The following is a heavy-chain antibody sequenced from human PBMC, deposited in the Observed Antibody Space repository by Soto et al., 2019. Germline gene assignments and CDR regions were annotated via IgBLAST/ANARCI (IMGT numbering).Heavy chain of an antibody. CDR3: AKESRFLEWLSYLDV. V-gene: IGHV3-30*18. CDR1: GFTFSSYG. Sequence: GGSLRLSCAASGFTFSSYGMHWVRQAPGKGLEWVAVISYDGSNKYYADSVKGRFTISRDNSKNTLYLQMNSLRAEDTAVYYCAKESRFLEWLSYLDVWGQGTTVTVYS. D-gene: IGHD3-3*01. CDR2: ISYDGSNK. J-gene: IGHJ6*02.